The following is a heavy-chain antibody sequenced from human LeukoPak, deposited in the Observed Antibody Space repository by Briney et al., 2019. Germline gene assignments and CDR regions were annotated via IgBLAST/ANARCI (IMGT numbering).Heavy chain of an antibody. D-gene: IGHD3-22*01. V-gene: IGHV3-7*01. Sequence: GGSLRLSCAASGFTFSSYAMSWVRQAPGKGLEWVANIKQDGSEKYYVDSVKGRFIISRDNAKNSLYLQMNSLRAEDTAVYFCARDQRGSSGYYGYWGQGTLVTASS. CDR1: GFTFSSYA. J-gene: IGHJ4*02. CDR3: ARDQRGSSGYYGY. CDR2: IKQDGSEK.